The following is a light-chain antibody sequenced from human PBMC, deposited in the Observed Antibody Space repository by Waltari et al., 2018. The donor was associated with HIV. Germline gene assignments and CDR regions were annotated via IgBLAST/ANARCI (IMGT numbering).Light chain of an antibody. CDR1: SGSIATNH. J-gene: IGLJ3*02. CDR3: QSSDSSNWV. CDR2: KDN. Sequence: NFMLTQPHSVSASPGKTVTTSCTRSSGSIATNHVQRYQQRPGSSPTTVIYKDNQRPSGVPDRFSGSIDSSSNSASLTISGLKTEDEADYYCQSSDSSNWVFGGGTKLTVL. V-gene: IGLV6-57*01.